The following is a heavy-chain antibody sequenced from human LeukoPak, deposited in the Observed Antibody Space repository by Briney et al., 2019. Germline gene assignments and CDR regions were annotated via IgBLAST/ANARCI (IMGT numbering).Heavy chain of an antibody. Sequence: GDPLRLSCVSCGFIFGYYGLRGLHHPREGVVEWVSTINWGGDNTVSADSVKGRFTISRDNAKTSLYMQMESLRTEDTGVYFSVKEHTYFENGGFIYFYSWGQGNLVTVSS. V-gene: IGHV3-20*04. CDR2: INWGGDNT. CDR3: VKEHTYFENGGFIYFYS. J-gene: IGHJ4*02. CDR1: GFIFGYYG. D-gene: IGHD3-22*01.